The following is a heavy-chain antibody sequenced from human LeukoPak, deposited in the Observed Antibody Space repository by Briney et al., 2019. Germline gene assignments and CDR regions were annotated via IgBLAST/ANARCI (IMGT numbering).Heavy chain of an antibody. V-gene: IGHV4-59*08. J-gene: IGHJ3*02. CDR1: GGSISSYY. D-gene: IGHD4-17*01. CDR2: IFYSGST. CDR3: ARQTTSDAFDI. Sequence: PSETLSLTCTVSGGSISSYYWSWIRQPPGKGLEWIGYIFYSGSTNYNPSLESRVTISVDTSKNRFSLKLSSVTAADTAVYYCARQTTSDAFDIWGQGTMVTVSS.